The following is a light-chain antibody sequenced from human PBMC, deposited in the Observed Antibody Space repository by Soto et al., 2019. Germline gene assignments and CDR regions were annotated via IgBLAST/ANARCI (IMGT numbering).Light chain of an antibody. CDR2: EGS. J-gene: IGLJ2*01. V-gene: IGLV2-23*01. CDR1: SSDVGSYNL. Sequence: QSVLTQPASVSGSPGQSITISCTATSSDVGSYNLVSWYQQHPGKAPKLMIYEGSKRPSGVSNRFSGSKSGNTASLTISGLQAEDEADYYCCSYAGSSTHVVFGGGTKLTVL. CDR3: CSYAGSSTHVV.